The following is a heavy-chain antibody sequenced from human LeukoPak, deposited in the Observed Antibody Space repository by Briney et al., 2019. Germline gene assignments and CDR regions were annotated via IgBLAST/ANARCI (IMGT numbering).Heavy chain of an antibody. J-gene: IGHJ4*02. V-gene: IGHV4-34*01. CDR3: ARGRTLRGGDDY. CDR2: INHSGGT. CDR1: GGSFTSYH. Sequence: SETLSLTCTVYGGSFTSYHCNWIRQPPGKGLEWIGAINHSGGTNYNPSLKSRVTILLDTSKNQVSLNLTSVTAADTAVYYCARGRTLRGGDDYWGQGTLVTVSS. D-gene: IGHD4-17*01.